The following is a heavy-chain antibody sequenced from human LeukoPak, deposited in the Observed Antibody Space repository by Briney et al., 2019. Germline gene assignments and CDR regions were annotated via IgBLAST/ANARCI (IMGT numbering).Heavy chain of an antibody. D-gene: IGHD2-2*01. V-gene: IGHV1-2*02. J-gene: IGHJ6*03. CDR1: GYTFTGYY. CDR2: INPNSGGT. Sequence: ASVKVSCKASGYTFTGYYMHWVRQAPGQGLEWMGWINPNSGGTNYAQKLQGRVTMTTDTSTSTAYMELRSLRSDDTAVYYCAREPPYCSSTSCYAGHYYYMDVWGKGTTVTISS. CDR3: AREPPYCSSTSCYAGHYYYMDV.